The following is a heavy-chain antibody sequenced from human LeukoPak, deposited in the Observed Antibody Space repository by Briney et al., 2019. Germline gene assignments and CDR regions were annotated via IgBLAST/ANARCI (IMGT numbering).Heavy chain of an antibody. Sequence: PGGSLRLSCTASGFTFSSYGMHWVRQAPGKGLEWVAVISYDGINKYYADSVKGRFTISRDNSKNTLYLQMNSLRAEDTAVYYCAKGVFSPPFDYWGQGTLVTVSS. CDR1: GFTFSSYG. D-gene: IGHD3-16*01. J-gene: IGHJ4*02. CDR2: ISYDGINK. V-gene: IGHV3-30*18. CDR3: AKGVFSPPFDY.